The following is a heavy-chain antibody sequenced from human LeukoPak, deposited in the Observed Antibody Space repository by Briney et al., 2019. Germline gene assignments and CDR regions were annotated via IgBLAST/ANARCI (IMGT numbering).Heavy chain of an antibody. J-gene: IGHJ5*02. CDR3: ARESGFMMVGEIDADNWFDP. CDR2: ISDDGSKR. D-gene: IGHD3-22*01. Sequence: GGSLRLSCAGAGFTFRNSAFHWVRQAPGKGLEWVAVISDDGSKRFYADSVKDRFTISRDNSKDTLYLHMKTLRPEDTAVYYCARESGFMMVGEIDADNWFDPWGQGTPVTVSS. V-gene: IGHV3-30*04. CDR1: GFTFRNSA.